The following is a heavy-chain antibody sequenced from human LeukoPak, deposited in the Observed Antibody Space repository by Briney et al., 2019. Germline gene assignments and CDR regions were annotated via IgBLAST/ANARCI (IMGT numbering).Heavy chain of an antibody. Sequence: GGSLRLSCAASGFIFTNYFMSWVRQAPGKGLEWVASIKHDGSEKYYVDSVRGRFTISRNNTMNSLYLQMSSLRAEDTAVYYCATDRGWRTSGYYLYYFEYWGQGTLVTYSS. CDR2: IKHDGSEK. V-gene: IGHV3-7*01. D-gene: IGHD3-3*01. CDR1: GFIFTNYF. J-gene: IGHJ4*02. CDR3: ATDRGWRTSGYYLYYFEY.